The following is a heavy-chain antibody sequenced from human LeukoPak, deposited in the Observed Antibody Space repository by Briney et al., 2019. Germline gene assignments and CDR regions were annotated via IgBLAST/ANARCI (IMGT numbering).Heavy chain of an antibody. J-gene: IGHJ4*02. D-gene: IGHD3-9*01. CDR1: GGSLKNYY. CDR3: ARHRDILTGYAMEI. V-gene: IGHV4-59*08. Sequence: SETLSLTCTVSGGSLKNYYWSWIRQSPGKGLEWLGYIYSPGSTSYNPSLRGRVTISLDTSKKQFSLKLRSVAATDTAIYYCARHRDILTGYAMEIWGQGTLVTVSS. CDR2: IYSPGST.